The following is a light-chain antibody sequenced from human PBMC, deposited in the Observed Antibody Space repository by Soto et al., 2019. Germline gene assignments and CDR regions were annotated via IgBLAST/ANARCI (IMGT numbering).Light chain of an antibody. V-gene: IGLV3-21*04. J-gene: IGLJ1*01. CDR3: QVWDSSSDPLYV. CDR1: NIGSKS. CDR2: YDS. Sequence: SYELTQPPSVSVAPGKTARIPCGGTNIGSKSVHWYQQKPGQAPVLVIYYDSDRPSGIPERFSGSNSGNTATLTISRVEAGDEADYYCQVWDSSSDPLYVFGTGTKLTVL.